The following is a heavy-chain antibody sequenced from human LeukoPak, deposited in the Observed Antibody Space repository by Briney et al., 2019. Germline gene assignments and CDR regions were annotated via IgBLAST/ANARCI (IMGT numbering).Heavy chain of an antibody. Sequence: SGGSLRLSCAASGFTFSSYSMNWVRQAPGKGLEWVSSISSSSSYIYYADSVKGRFTISRDNAKNSLYLQMNSLRAEDTAVYYCARGRYYGSGERWFDPWGQGTLVTVSS. D-gene: IGHD3-10*01. CDR1: GFTFSSYS. J-gene: IGHJ5*02. CDR3: ARGRYYGSGERWFDP. V-gene: IGHV3-21*01. CDR2: ISSSSSYI.